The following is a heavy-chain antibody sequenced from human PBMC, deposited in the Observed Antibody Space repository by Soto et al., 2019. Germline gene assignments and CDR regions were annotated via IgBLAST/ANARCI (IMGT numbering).Heavy chain of an antibody. CDR3: ARDRSTYGGGGTGEVKENWFDP. CDR1: GFTFSSYG. J-gene: IGHJ5*02. V-gene: IGHV3-30*03. CDR2: ISYDGSNK. D-gene: IGHD2-8*01. Sequence: GGSLRLSCAASGFTFSSYGMHWVRQAPGKGLEWVAVISYDGSNKYYADSVKGRFTISRDNSKNTLYLQMNSLRAADTAVYYCARDRSTYGGGGTGEVKENWFDPWGQGALVTVSS.